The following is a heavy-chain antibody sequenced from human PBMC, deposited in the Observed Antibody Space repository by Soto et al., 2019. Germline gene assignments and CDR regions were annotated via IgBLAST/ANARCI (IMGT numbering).Heavy chain of an antibody. Sequence: QVQLVESGGGVVQPGRSLRLSCAASGFNFSSYVMHWVRQAPGKGLEWVAVIWYDGGNKYYADSVKGRFTISRGNSKDTLYLQMNSLRAEDRAVYYCARVGQWLPRDGLRASYYFDYWGQGTLVTVSS. CDR3: ARVGQWLPRDGLRASYYFDY. D-gene: IGHD6-19*01. V-gene: IGHV3-33*01. CDR1: GFNFSSYV. J-gene: IGHJ4*02. CDR2: IWYDGGNK.